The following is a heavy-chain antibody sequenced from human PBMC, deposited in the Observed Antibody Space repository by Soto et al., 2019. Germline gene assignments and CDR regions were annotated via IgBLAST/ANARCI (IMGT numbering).Heavy chain of an antibody. V-gene: IGHV1-24*01. D-gene: IGHD2-2*02. Sequence: ASVKVSCKVSGYTLTELSMHWVRQAPGKGLEWMGGFDPEDGETIYAQKFQGRVTMTEDTSTDTAYMELSSLRSEDTAVYYCATGRVVPAAIVNDAFDIRGQGTVVTVSS. J-gene: IGHJ3*02. CDR2: FDPEDGET. CDR1: GYTLTELS. CDR3: ATGRVVPAAIVNDAFDI.